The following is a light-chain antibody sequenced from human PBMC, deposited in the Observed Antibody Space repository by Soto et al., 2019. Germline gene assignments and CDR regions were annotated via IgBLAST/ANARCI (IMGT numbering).Light chain of an antibody. J-gene: IGKJ5*01. Sequence: ASLSCRDSRQSVGSYLAWYQQKPGQAPRLLIYDASSRAPGVPARFSGSGSGTDFTLTISSLEPEDFAVYYCQQRSNRLPITFGQGTRLEIK. CDR3: QQRSNRLPIT. V-gene: IGKV3-11*01. CDR2: DAS. CDR1: QSVGSY.